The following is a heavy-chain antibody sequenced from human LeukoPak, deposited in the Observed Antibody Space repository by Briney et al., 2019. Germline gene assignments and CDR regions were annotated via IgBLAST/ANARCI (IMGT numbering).Heavy chain of an antibody. CDR3: ASYLTSIPSGMDV. CDR2: IWYDGSNK. D-gene: IGHD2/OR15-2a*01. J-gene: IGHJ6*02. CDR1: GFIFSNYG. V-gene: IGHV3-33*01. Sequence: PGRSLRLSCAASGFIFSNYGMHWVRQAPGKGLEWVAVIWYDGSNKYYADSVKGRFTISRDNSKNTLYVQMSSLRAEDTAVYYCASYLTSIPSGMDVWGQGATVTVSS.